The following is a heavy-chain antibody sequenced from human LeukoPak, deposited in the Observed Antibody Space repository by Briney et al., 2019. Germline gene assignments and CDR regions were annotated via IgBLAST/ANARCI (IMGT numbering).Heavy chain of an antibody. CDR2: INPNSGGT. V-gene: IGHV1-2*02. CDR1: GYTFTGYY. Sequence: ASVKVSCKASGYTFTGYYMHWVRQAPGQGLEWMGWINPNSGGTNYAQKFQGRVTMTRDTSISTAYMELSRLRSDDTAVYYCARANDYDFWSGPRRAFDIWGQGTMVTVSS. CDR3: ARANDYDFWSGPRRAFDI. J-gene: IGHJ3*02. D-gene: IGHD3-3*01.